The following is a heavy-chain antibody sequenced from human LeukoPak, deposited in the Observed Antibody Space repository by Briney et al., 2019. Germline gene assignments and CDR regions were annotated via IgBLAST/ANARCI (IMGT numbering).Heavy chain of an antibody. Sequence: GASVKVSCKASVYTFTSYGISWVRRAPGQGLEWMGWISAYNGNTNYAQKLQGRVTMTTDTSTSTAYMELRSLRSDDTAVYYCARETYCSSTSCYDYWGQGTLVTVSS. D-gene: IGHD2-2*01. CDR1: VYTFTSYG. CDR3: ARETYCSSTSCYDY. J-gene: IGHJ4*02. V-gene: IGHV1-18*01. CDR2: ISAYNGNT.